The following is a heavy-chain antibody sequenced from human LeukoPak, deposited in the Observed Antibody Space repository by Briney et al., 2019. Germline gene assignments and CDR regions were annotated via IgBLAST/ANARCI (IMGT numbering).Heavy chain of an antibody. CDR3: LQGGRWDDFDS. V-gene: IGHV3-74*01. CDR1: GYTFTSSW. J-gene: IGHJ4*02. D-gene: IGHD1-26*01. CDR2: INTDGSIT. Sequence: PGGSLRLSCAASGYTFTSSWILWVRQAPGQGLVWVSRINTDGSITTCADSVKGRFTISRDNAKHTVYLKMNSLRAEDTAVYYCLQGGRWDDFDSWGQGTLVTVSS.